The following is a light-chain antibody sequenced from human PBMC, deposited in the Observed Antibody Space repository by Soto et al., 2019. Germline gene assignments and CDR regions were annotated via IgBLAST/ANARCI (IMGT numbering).Light chain of an antibody. CDR1: QNIYTY. V-gene: IGKV1-39*01. Sequence: DIQLTQSPSSLSASVGDRVTISCRASQNIYTYVNWYQHKVGKAPQLLIYSASTLQVGVPSRFSGSGSGTEFTLTISSLQPDDYASYYCQSNYILPWTFGQGTKVE. CDR3: QSNYILPWT. CDR2: SAS. J-gene: IGKJ1*01.